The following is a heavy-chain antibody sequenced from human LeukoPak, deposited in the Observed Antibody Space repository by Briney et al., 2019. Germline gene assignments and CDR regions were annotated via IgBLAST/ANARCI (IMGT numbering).Heavy chain of an antibody. V-gene: IGHV1-18*01. D-gene: IGHD6-13*01. J-gene: IGHJ3*02. CDR3: ARVPGSSSWYEDAFDI. CDR1: GYTFTSYG. CDR2: ISAYNGNT. Sequence: ASVKVSCKASGYTFTSYGISWVRQAPGQGLEWMGWISAYNGNTNYAQKLQGRVTMTTDTSTSTAYMELRSLRSDDTAVYYCARVPGSSSWYEDAFDIGGQGTMVTVSS.